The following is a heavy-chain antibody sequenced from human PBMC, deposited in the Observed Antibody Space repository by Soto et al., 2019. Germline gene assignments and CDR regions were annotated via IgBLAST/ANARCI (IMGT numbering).Heavy chain of an antibody. Sequence: EVQLVESGGGPVKPGGSLRLSCAASGFTFSSYSMNWVRQAPGKGLEWVSSISSSSSYIYYADSVKGRFTISRDNAKNSLYLQMNSLRAEDTAVYYCARGYYDILTGYYFSYYYYGMDVWGQGTTVTVSS. D-gene: IGHD3-9*01. V-gene: IGHV3-21*01. CDR2: ISSSSSYI. CDR1: GFTFSSYS. CDR3: ARGYYDILTGYYFSYYYYGMDV. J-gene: IGHJ6*02.